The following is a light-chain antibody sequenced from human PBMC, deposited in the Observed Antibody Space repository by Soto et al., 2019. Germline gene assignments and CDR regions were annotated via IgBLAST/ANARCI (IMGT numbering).Light chain of an antibody. CDR3: QQYNSYPYT. J-gene: IGKJ2*01. Sequence: DIPMTQSPSTLSASVGDRVTITCRASQSISSWLAWYQQKPGKAPKLLIYKASSLESGVQSRFSGSGSGTEFTLTISSLQPDDFATYYCQQYNSYPYTFGQGTTREIK. V-gene: IGKV1-5*03. CDR1: QSISSW. CDR2: KAS.